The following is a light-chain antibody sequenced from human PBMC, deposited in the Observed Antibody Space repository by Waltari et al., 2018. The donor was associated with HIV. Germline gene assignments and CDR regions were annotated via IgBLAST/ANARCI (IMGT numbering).Light chain of an antibody. CDR1: QRIKNS. Sequence: VLTQSTGTLSLSPGERVTLSCGASQRIKNSLAWYQQKPGQAPRLLIYDASSRATGTPDRFSGSGSGTDFTLSISRLEPEDFAVYYCQQYGRSPRTFGQGTKVEIK. CDR2: DAS. CDR3: QQYGRSPRT. V-gene: IGKV3-20*01. J-gene: IGKJ1*01.